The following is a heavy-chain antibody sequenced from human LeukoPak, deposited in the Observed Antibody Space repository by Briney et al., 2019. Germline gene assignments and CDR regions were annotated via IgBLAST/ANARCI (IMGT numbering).Heavy chain of an antibody. D-gene: IGHD3-9*01. CDR2: IRYDGSNK. CDR1: GFTFSSYG. Sequence: PGGSPRLSCAASGFTFSSYGMHWVRQAPGKGLEWVAFIRYDGSNKYYADSVKGRFTISRDNSKNTLYLQMNSLRAEDTAVYYCACLKYYDILTGYLDFDYWGQGTLVTVSS. V-gene: IGHV3-30*02. J-gene: IGHJ4*02. CDR3: ACLKYYDILTGYLDFDY.